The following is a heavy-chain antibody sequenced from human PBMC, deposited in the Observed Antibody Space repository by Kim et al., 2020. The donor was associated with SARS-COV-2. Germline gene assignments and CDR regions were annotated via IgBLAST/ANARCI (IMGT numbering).Heavy chain of an antibody. V-gene: IGHV4-30-4*01. CDR2: IHYIGTT. Sequence: SETLSLTCTVSGGSISTGDYYWSWVRQTPGKGLEWIVSIHYIGTTYDNPSLKSRVTISVDTSKNQFSLTLSSVTAADTAVYFCARGYGIFYGMDVWGQGT. CDR3: ARGYGIFYGMDV. CDR1: GGSISTGDYY. D-gene: IGHD6-13*01. J-gene: IGHJ6*02.